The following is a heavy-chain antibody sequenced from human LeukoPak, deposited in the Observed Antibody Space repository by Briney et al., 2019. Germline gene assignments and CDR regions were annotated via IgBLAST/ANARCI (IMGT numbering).Heavy chain of an antibody. V-gene: IGHV3-11*06. CDR2: MSSSSLK. J-gene: IGHJ5*02. Sequence: PGRSLRLSCAGSGFTFSGYDMIWIRQAPGKGLEWVAHMSSSSLKYTRYAESVKGRFTISRDNAKNTVYLEMDSLTTNDTALYYCARGGRNDLRSWFDPWGQGTLVTVSS. CDR3: ARGGRNDLRSWFDP. CDR1: GFTFSGYD. D-gene: IGHD1-14*01.